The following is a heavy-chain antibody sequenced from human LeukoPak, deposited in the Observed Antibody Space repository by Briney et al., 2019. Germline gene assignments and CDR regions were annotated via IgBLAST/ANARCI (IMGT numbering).Heavy chain of an antibody. CDR3: ARARSGWAYNWFDP. CDR1: GYTFTSYD. V-gene: IGHV1-8*01. J-gene: IGHJ5*02. Sequence: ASVKVSCKASGYTFTSYDINWVRQATGQGLEWMGWKNPDSGSTGYAQKFQGRVTMTRDTSISTAYMELSSLRSEDTAVYYCARARSGWAYNWFDPWGQGTLVTVSS. CDR2: KNPDSGST. D-gene: IGHD6-19*01.